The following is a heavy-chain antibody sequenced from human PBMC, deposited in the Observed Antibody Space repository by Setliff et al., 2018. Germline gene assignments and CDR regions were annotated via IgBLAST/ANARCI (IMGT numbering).Heavy chain of an antibody. CDR1: GFTFSNAW. V-gene: IGHV3-15*01. Sequence: GGSLRLSCAVSGFTFSNAWMSWVRQAPGKGLEWVGRIKSKTDGGTVDYAAPVRGRFTISRDDSKDTLYLQMDRLKTQDTAVYYCTTGPLIGATRGYWGQGTLVTVSS. D-gene: IGHD1-26*01. CDR3: TTGPLIGATRGY. CDR2: IKSKTDGGTV. J-gene: IGHJ4*02.